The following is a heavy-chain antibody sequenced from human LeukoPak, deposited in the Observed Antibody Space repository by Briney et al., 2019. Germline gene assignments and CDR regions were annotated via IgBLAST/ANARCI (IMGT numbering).Heavy chain of an antibody. CDR2: INHSGST. CDR1: GGSFSGYY. CDR3: ARGTAIVATNH. J-gene: IGHJ4*02. V-gene: IGHV4-34*01. D-gene: IGHD5-12*01. Sequence: SETLSLTCAVYGGSFSGYYWSWIRQPPGKGLEWIGEINHSGSTNHNPSLKSRVTISVDTSKNQFSLKLSSVTAADTAVYYCARGTAIVATNHWGQGTLVTVSS.